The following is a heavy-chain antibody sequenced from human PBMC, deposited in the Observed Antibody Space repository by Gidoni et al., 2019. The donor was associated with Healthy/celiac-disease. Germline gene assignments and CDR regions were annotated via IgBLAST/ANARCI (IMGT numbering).Heavy chain of an antibody. V-gene: IGHV4-4*02. CDR2: IYHSGST. CDR1: GGSISRGNW. D-gene: IGHD1-26*01. J-gene: IGHJ1*01. Sequence: QVQLQESGPGLVKPSGTLSLTCAVAGGSISRGNWWSWVRQPPGKGLEWIGEIYHSGSTNYNPSLKSRVTIAVEKSKNQFSRKLGCVTAADTAVYYCARGAGVGASNFQHWGQGTLVTVSS. CDR3: ARGAGVGASNFQH.